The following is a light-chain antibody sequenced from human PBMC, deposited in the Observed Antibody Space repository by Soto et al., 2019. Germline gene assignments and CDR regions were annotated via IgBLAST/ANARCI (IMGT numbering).Light chain of an antibody. Sequence: EIVLTQSPGTLSLSPGETAILSCRASQSVSSTYVAWVQQKPGQAPRLLIYGASKRATGITDRFSGSGSGTDFTLAISRLDPEDVAMYYCHQYGRPPWTLGKGTKVEIK. CDR3: HQYGRPPWT. V-gene: IGKV3-20*01. J-gene: IGKJ1*01. CDR1: QSVSSTY. CDR2: GAS.